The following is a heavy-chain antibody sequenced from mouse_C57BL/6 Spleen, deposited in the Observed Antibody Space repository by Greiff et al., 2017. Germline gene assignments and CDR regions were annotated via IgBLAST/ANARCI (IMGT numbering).Heavy chain of an antibody. Sequence: VQLQQSGAELVKPGASVKISCKASGYAFSSYWMNWVKQRPGKGLEWIGQIYPGDGDTNYNGKFKGKATLTADKSSSTAYMQLSSLTSEDSAVYFCARLITTVVEGFAYWGQGTLVTVSA. CDR3: ARLITTVVEGFAY. D-gene: IGHD1-1*01. CDR2: IYPGDGDT. J-gene: IGHJ3*01. CDR1: GYAFSSYW. V-gene: IGHV1-80*01.